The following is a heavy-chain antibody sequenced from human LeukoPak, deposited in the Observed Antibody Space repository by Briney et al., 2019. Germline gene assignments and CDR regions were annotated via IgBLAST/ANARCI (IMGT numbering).Heavy chain of an antibody. CDR2: ISSSSSYI. D-gene: IGHD3-3*01. V-gene: IGHV3-21*01. J-gene: IGHJ4*02. CDR1: GFTLSSYS. CDR3: ASGYDFWSGYYDY. Sequence: GGSLRLSCAASGFTLSSYSMNWVRQAPGKGLEWVSSISSSSSYIYYADSVKGRFTISRDNAKNSLYLQMNSLRAEDTAVYYCASGYDFWSGYYDYWGQGTLVTVSS.